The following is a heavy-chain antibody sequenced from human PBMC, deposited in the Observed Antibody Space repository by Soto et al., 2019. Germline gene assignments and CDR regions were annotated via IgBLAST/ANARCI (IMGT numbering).Heavy chain of an antibody. Sequence: GASVKVSCKASGYTSTGYYMHWVRQAPGQGLEWMGWINPNSGGTNYAQKFQGWVTMTRDTSISTAYMELSRLRSDDTAVYYCARLAYFDCDCYFCGAFDICAQGTMVPVSS. V-gene: IGHV1-2*04. CDR2: INPNSGGT. D-gene: IGHD2-21*02. CDR1: GYTSTGYY. J-gene: IGHJ3*02. CDR3: ARLAYFDCDCYFCGAFDI.